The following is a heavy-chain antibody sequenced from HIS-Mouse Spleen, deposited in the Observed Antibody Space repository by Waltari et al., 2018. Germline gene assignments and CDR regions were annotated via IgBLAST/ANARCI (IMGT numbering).Heavy chain of an antibody. CDR1: VYTFTSYD. J-gene: IGHJ4*02. V-gene: IGHV1-8*01. CDR2: MNHNSGNT. D-gene: IGHD3-3*01. CDR3: ARVYYDFWSGYYY. Sequence: QVQLVQSGAEVKKPGASVKVSCKASVYTFTSYDINWVRQATGQGLKWMGWMNHNSGNTGYAQKFQGRVTMTRNTSISTAYMELSSLRSEDTAVYYCARVYYDFWSGYYYWGQGTLVTVSS.